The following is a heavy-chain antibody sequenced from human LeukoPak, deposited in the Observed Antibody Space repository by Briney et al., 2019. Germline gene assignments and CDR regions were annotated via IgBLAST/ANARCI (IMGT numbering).Heavy chain of an antibody. CDR3: ARTSHYVDIAATIPYGIYYFDY. CDR2: INPNNGDT. D-gene: IGHD5-12*01. Sequence: ASVKVSCKASGYTFTGYYIHWVRQAPGQGLEWMGWINPNNGDTNYAQKLQGRVTMTTDTSTSTAYMELRSLRSDDTAVYYCARTSHYVDIAATIPYGIYYFDYWGQGTLVTVSS. CDR1: GYTFTGYY. V-gene: IGHV1-18*04. J-gene: IGHJ4*02.